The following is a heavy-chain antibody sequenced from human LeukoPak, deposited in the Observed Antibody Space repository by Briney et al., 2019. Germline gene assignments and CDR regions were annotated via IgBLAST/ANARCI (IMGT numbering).Heavy chain of an antibody. V-gene: IGHV1-18*01. CDR1: GYTFTSYD. CDR2: VSAYNGNT. D-gene: IGHD2-15*01. J-gene: IGHJ6*03. Sequence: ASVKVACKASGYTFTSYDINWVRQATGQGLEWMGWVSAYNGNTNYAQKLQGRVTMTTDTSTSTAYMELRSLRSDDTAVYYCARVVYCSGGSCYPSNYYYYMDVWGKGTTVTVS. CDR3: ARVVYCSGGSCYPSNYYYYMDV.